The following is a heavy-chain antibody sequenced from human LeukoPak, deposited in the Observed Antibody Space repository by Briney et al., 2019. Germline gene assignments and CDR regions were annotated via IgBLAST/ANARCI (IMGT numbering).Heavy chain of an antibody. CDR2: IYHSGST. V-gene: IGHV4-30-2*01. Sequence: PSETLSLTCTVSGGSISSGGYSWSWIRQPPGKGLEWIGYIYHSGSTYYNPSLKSRVTISVDRSKNQFSLKLSSVTAADTAVYYCARDDNWNVDIWGQGTMVTVSS. CDR3: ARDDNWNVDI. J-gene: IGHJ3*02. D-gene: IGHD1-1*01. CDR1: GGSISSGGYS.